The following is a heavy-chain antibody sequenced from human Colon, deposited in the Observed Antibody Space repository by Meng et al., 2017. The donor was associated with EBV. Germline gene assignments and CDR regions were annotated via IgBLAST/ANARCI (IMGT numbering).Heavy chain of an antibody. D-gene: IGHD2-2*01. CDR1: GDSVRSVTW. J-gene: IGHJ4*02. CDR2: IYHGGSP. V-gene: IGHV4-4*01. CDR3: ARVMRYQLLRFFDY. Sequence: QGPLQDSGPGLVKPPGTLWLTCAFSGDSVRSVTWWAWVRQPPGKGLEWIGEIYHGGSPNYNPSLESRVTISVDKSKNQFSLDLTSVTAADTAVYFCARVMRYQLLRFFDYWGQGILVTVSS.